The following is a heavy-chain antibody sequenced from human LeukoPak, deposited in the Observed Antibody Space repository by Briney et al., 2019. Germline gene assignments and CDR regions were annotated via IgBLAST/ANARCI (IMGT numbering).Heavy chain of an antibody. CDR2: IWYDGSNK. D-gene: IGHD3-16*02. J-gene: IGHJ4*02. CDR1: GFTAGSNY. CDR3: AKDGDGASLGY. V-gene: IGHV3-30*02. Sequence: GGSLRLSCAASGFTAGSNYMSCVRQAPGKGLESVAVIWYDGSNKYYADSVQGRFTISRDNSKSTLCLQMNSLSAEDTAVYYCAKDGDGASLGYWGQGTLVTVSS.